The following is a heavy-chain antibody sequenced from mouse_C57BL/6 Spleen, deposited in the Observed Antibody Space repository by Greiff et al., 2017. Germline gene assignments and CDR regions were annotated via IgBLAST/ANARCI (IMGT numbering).Heavy chain of an antibody. D-gene: IGHD1-1*01. J-gene: IGHJ2*01. V-gene: IGHV2-2*01. Sequence: VKLQESGPGLVQPSQSLSITCTVSGFSLTSYGVHWVRQSPGKGLEWLGVIWSGGSTDYNAAFISRLSISKDNSKSQVFFKMNSLQADDTAIYYCARPYGSSPWYFDYWGQGTTLTVSS. CDR1: GFSLTSYG. CDR3: ARPYGSSPWYFDY. CDR2: IWSGGST.